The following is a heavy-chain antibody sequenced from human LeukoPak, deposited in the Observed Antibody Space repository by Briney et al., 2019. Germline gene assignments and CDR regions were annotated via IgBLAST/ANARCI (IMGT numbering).Heavy chain of an antibody. CDR3: ADRFCSGGSCYSTLAEYFQY. D-gene: IGHD2-15*01. V-gene: IGHV1-69*13. Sequence: SVKVSCKASGGTFDSHAINWVRQAPGQGLEWMGGIMPISGTAKYAQKLQGRFTITADDSTSTAYMELTSLRSDDTAVYYCADRFCSGGSCYSTLAEYFQYWGQGTLVIVSS. J-gene: IGHJ1*01. CDR2: IMPISGTA. CDR1: GGTFDSHA.